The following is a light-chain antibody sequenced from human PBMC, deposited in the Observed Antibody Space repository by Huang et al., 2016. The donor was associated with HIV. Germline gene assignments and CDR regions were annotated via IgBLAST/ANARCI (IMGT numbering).Light chain of an antibody. CDR2: GAS. CDR3: QQSYNIPRT. V-gene: IGKV1-39*01. J-gene: IGKJ2*01. Sequence: DIQMTQAPSSLSAPVGDRVIITCRASQIINRYLNWYQQMSGRAPKLLLSGASTLQGGVSPRFSGSGSGTDFTLTITDVQPEDSATYFCQQSYNIPRTFGQGTLLEI. CDR1: QIINRY.